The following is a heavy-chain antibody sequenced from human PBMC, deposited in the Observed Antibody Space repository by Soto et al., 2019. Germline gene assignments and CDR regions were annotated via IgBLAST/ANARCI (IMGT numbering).Heavy chain of an antibody. Sequence: SETLSLTCTVSGGSISSYYWSWIRQPPGKGLEWIGYIYYSGSTNYNPSLKSRVTISVDTSKNQFSLKLSSVTAADTAVYYCARHQSYDFWSGYSDYYYYMDVWGKGTTVTVSS. CDR2: IYYSGST. CDR1: GGSISSYY. CDR3: ARHQSYDFWSGYSDYYYYMDV. J-gene: IGHJ6*03. D-gene: IGHD3-3*01. V-gene: IGHV4-59*08.